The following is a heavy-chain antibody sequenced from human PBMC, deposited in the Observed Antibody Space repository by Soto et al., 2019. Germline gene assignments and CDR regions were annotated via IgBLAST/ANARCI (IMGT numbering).Heavy chain of an antibody. CDR1: GYTFTSYY. CDR3: ARGVGGIGDYYYYGMDV. CDR2: INPSGGST. D-gene: IGHD3-10*01. J-gene: IGHJ6*02. V-gene: IGHV1-46*01. Sequence: ASVKVSCKASGYTFTSYYMHWVRQAPGQGLEWMGIINPSGGSTSYAQKFQGRVTMTRDTSTSTVFMELSSLRSEDTAVYYCARGVGGIGDYYYYGMDVWGQGTTVTVSS.